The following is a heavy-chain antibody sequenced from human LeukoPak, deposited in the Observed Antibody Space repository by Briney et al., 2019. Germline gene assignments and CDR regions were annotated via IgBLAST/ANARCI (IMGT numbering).Heavy chain of an antibody. CDR1: GFPFSTHA. V-gene: IGHV3-74*01. D-gene: IGHD2-21*02. CDR3: TRDGGLLPDN. Sequence: GGSLRLSCAASGFPFSTHAMHWVRQPPGKGLVWASRISPDGTSRAYADSVQGRFIISRDYAKNTLSLQMNSLTTEDTAVYYCTRDGGLLPDNWGKGTLVTVSS. J-gene: IGHJ4*02. CDR2: ISPDGTSR.